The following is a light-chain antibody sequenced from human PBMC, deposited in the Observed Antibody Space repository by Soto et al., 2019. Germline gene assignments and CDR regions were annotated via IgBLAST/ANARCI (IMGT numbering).Light chain of an antibody. V-gene: IGKV3-11*01. CDR3: QQRSSWPKT. Sequence: IVLTQSPATLSLSPGERATLSCRASQSVSDKLIWYQQKPGQSPRLLIYDAYNRATGIPARFSGSGSGTDFTLTISSLEPEDFAVYYCQQRSSWPKTFGGGTKVEIK. CDR1: QSVSDK. CDR2: DAY. J-gene: IGKJ4*01.